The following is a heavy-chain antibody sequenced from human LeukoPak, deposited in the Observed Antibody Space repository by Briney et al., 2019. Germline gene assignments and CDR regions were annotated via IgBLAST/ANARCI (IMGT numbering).Heavy chain of an antibody. Sequence: PSETLSLTCTVSGGSINSSNYYWGWIRQPPGKGLEWFGSIYYSGSTYYNPSLKSRVSISVDTSKDQFSLKLSSVTAADTAVYYCARHRDSSGWYDFDYWGQGTLVTVSS. CDR3: ARHRDSSGWYDFDY. D-gene: IGHD6-19*01. J-gene: IGHJ4*02. V-gene: IGHV4-39*01. CDR2: IYYSGST. CDR1: GGSINSSNYY.